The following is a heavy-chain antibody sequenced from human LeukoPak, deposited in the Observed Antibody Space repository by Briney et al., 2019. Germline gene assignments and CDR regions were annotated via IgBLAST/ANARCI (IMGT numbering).Heavy chain of an antibody. D-gene: IGHD1-1*01. Sequence: SQTLSLTCAISGDSVSSSSAGWSWIRQSPSRGLEWLGRTYYRSKWYNDYAESVKSRITINPDTSRNQFSLQLNSVTPEDTAMYYCARRRTTGDFDYWGQGTQVTISS. J-gene: IGHJ4*02. V-gene: IGHV6-1*01. CDR3: ARRRTTGDFDY. CDR2: TYYRSKWYN. CDR1: GDSVSSSSAG.